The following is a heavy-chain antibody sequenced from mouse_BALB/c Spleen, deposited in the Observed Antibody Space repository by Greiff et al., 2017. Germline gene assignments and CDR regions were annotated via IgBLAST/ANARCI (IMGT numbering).Heavy chain of an antibody. CDR3: ARHGGYFDV. CDR2: ISSGGSYT. CDR1: GFTFSSYG. J-gene: IGHJ1*01. Sequence: EVMLVESGGDLVKPGGSLKLSCAASGFTFSSYGMSWVRQTPDKRLEWVATISSGGSYTYYPDSVKGRFTISRDNAKNTLYLQMSSLKSEDTAMYYCARHGGYFDVWGAGTTVTVSS. V-gene: IGHV5-6*02.